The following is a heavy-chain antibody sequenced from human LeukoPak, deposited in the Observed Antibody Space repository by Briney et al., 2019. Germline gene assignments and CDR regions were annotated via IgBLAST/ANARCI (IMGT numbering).Heavy chain of an antibody. D-gene: IGHD4-17*01. V-gene: IGHV4-59*01. CDR3: AREMTTVSPSAFDI. J-gene: IGHJ3*02. CDR2: IYYSGST. Sequence: SETLSLTCTVSGGSISSYYWSWIRQPPGKGLEWIGYIYYSGSTNYNPSLKSRVTISVDTSKNQLFLKLSSVTAADTAVYYCAREMTTVSPSAFDIWGQGTMVTVSS. CDR1: GGSISSYY.